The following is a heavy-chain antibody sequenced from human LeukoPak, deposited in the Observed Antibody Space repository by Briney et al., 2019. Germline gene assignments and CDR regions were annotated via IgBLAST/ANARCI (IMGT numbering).Heavy chain of an antibody. Sequence: GGSLRLSCAASGFTFSTYDMHWVRQAPGKGLEWVAVISHDGSNKYHADSVKGRFTISRDNFKNTLYLQMNNLRAEDTAMYYCAKYRYCSGGSCYELDFWGQGTLVTVSS. CDR1: GFTFSTYD. CDR3: AKYRYCSGGSCYELDF. V-gene: IGHV3-30*18. CDR2: ISHDGSNK. J-gene: IGHJ4*02. D-gene: IGHD2-15*01.